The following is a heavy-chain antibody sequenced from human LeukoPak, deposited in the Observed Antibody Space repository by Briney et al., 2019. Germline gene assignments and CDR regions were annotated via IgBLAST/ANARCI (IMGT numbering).Heavy chain of an antibody. CDR3: AGVGLIAPSDV. V-gene: IGHV4-34*01. CDR2: INHSGST. CDR1: GGSFSGYC. Sequence: PSETLSLTCAVYGGSFSGYCWSWIRQPPGKGLEWIGEINHSGSTNYNPSLKSRVTISVDTSKNQFSLKLSSVTAADTAVYYCAGVGLIAPSDVWGQGTTVTVSS. J-gene: IGHJ6*02. D-gene: IGHD3-22*01.